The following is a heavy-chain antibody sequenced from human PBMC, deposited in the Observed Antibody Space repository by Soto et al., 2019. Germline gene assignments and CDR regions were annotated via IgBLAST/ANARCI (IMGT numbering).Heavy chain of an antibody. CDR3: ATLHDRGSYFLR. D-gene: IGHD1-26*01. CDR2: FDPEDGET. J-gene: IGHJ4*02. CDR1: GYTLTELS. V-gene: IGHV1-24*01. Sequence: APVKVSCKVSGYTLTELSMHWVRQAPGKGLEWMGGFDPEDGETIYAQKFQGRVTMTEDTSTDTAYMALSSLRSEDTAVYYCATLHDRGSYFLRWGQGTLVTVSS.